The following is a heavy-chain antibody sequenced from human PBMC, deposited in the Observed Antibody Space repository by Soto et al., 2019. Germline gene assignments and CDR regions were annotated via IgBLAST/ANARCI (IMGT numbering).Heavy chain of an antibody. J-gene: IGHJ4*02. V-gene: IGHV1-8*01. Sequence: ASVKVSCKASGYTFTSYDINWVRQATGQGLEWMGWMNPNSGNTGYAQKFQGRVTMTRNTSISTAYMGLSSLRSEDTAVYYCARGYSSGWPFDYWGQGTLVTVSS. CDR3: ARGYSSGWPFDY. CDR2: MNPNSGNT. CDR1: GYTFTSYD. D-gene: IGHD6-19*01.